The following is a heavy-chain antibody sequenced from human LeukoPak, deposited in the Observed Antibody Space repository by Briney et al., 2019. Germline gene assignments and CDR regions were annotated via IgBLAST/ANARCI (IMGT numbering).Heavy chain of an antibody. CDR1: GFTFSSYW. Sequence: GGSLRLSCAASGFTFSSYWMSWVRQAPGKGLEWVANIKQDGSEKYYVDSVKGRFTIPRDNAKNSLYLQMNSLRAEDTAVYYCARVGYSSGWYRGDAFDIWGQGTMVTVSS. J-gene: IGHJ3*02. CDR2: IKQDGSEK. D-gene: IGHD6-19*01. CDR3: ARVGYSSGWYRGDAFDI. V-gene: IGHV3-7*01.